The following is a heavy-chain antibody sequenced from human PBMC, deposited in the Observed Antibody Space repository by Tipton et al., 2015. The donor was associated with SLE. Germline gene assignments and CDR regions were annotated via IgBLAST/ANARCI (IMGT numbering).Heavy chain of an antibody. CDR2: INHSGGT. Sequence: TLSLTCAVYGGSFSGYYWSWIRQPPGKGLEWIGEINHSGGTNYNPSLKSRLTISVDTSKNQFSLKLSSVTAADTAVYYCARAPGLDRDYYSFYYMDVWGKGTTVTVSS. V-gene: IGHV4-34*01. CDR3: ARAPGLDRDYYSFYYMDV. CDR1: GGSFSGYY. J-gene: IGHJ6*03. D-gene: IGHD3/OR15-3a*01.